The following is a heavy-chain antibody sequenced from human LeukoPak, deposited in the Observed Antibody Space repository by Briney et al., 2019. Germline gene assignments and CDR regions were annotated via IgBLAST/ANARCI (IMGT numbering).Heavy chain of an antibody. CDR2: ISADGSIE. CDR1: GFPFNNFA. Sequence: PGRSLRLSCAASGFPFNNFAIHWVRQAPGRGLEWVTYISADGSIESYADSVKGRFAISRDNSENTLSLQMNSLRPEDSAVYYCARDRSLGELTTESPSFDYWGQGTLVTVSS. CDR3: ARDRSLGELTTESPSFDY. D-gene: IGHD3-16*01. V-gene: IGHV3-30*09. J-gene: IGHJ4*02.